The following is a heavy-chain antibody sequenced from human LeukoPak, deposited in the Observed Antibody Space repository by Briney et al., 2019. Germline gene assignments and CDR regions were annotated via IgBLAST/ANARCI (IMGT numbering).Heavy chain of an antibody. D-gene: IGHD6-19*01. CDR2: IWYDGSNK. CDR3: ARDPSTFIAVAVVDY. V-gene: IGHV3-33*01. Sequence: GRSLRLSCAASGFTFSSYGMHWVRQAPGKGLEWVAVIWYDGSNKYYADSVKGRFTISRDNAKNSLYLQMNSLRAEDTAVYYCARDPSTFIAVAVVDYWGQGTLVTVSS. CDR1: GFTFSSYG. J-gene: IGHJ4*02.